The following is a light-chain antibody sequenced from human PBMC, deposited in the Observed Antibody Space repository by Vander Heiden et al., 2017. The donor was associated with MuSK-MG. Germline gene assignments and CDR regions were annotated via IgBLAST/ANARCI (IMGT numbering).Light chain of an antibody. CDR3: QQDNSCAGT. Sequence: EIVMTQSPATLSLSPGERATLSCRASQSVSSCLAWYQQKPGKAPRLLIYGASSRATGIPARFSGSGSGTEFTLTISSLQSEDFAVYYCQQDNSCAGTFGQGTQVEIK. V-gene: IGKV3-15*01. CDR2: GAS. J-gene: IGKJ1*01. CDR1: QSVSSC.